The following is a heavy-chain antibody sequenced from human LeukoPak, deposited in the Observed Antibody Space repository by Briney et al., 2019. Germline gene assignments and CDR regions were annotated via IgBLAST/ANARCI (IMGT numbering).Heavy chain of an antibody. J-gene: IGHJ6*02. CDR3: ARKAIFAYGMDV. CDR2: ISSSGSTI. Sequence: GGSLRLSCVASGFTFSRYEMNWVRQAPGKGLEWVSYISSSGSTIYYADSVKGRFTISRDNAKNSLYLQMNSLRAEDTAVYYCARKAIFAYGMDVWGQGTTVTVSS. CDR1: GFTFSRYE. D-gene: IGHD3-3*01. V-gene: IGHV3-48*03.